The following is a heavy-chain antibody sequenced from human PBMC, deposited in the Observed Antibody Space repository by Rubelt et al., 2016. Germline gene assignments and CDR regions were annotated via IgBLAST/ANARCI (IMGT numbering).Heavy chain of an antibody. J-gene: IGHJ4*02. D-gene: IGHD3-10*01. V-gene: IGHV4-34*01. CDR2: INHSGST. Sequence: QVQLQQWGAGLLKPSETLSLTCAVYGGSFSGYYWSWIRQPPGKGLEWIGEINHSGSTNSNPSLKSRVTISVDTSKNQCARRLSSGTAADTGVYYCASRGRYYGAGSYPPRTGIVDYWGQGTLVTVSS. CDR1: GGSFSGYY. CDR3: ASRGRYYGAGSYPPRTGIVDY.